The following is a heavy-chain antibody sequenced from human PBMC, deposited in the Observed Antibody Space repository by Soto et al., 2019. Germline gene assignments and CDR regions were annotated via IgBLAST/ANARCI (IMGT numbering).Heavy chain of an antibody. D-gene: IGHD5-18*01. V-gene: IGHV3-23*01. CDR1: GFTFSGYA. Sequence: GGSLRLSCAASGFTFSGYAMSWVRQAPGKGLEWVSAISGSGGSTYYADSVKGRFTISRDNSKNTLYLQMNSLRAEDTAVYYFVTIREGGYSSGWLDYWGQGTLLTVSS. J-gene: IGHJ4*02. CDR3: VTIREGGYSSGWLDY. CDR2: ISGSGGST.